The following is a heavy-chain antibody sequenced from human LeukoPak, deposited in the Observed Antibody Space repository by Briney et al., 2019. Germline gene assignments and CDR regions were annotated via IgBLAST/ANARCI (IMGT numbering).Heavy chain of an antibody. CDR2: MSYSGST. V-gene: IGHV4-59*04. J-gene: IGHJ4*02. Sequence: SETLSLTCTVSGGSISGHHWSWIRQPPGKGLEWIGTMSYSGSTYYNPSLKSRVTLSVDSSKNRFSLRLSSVTAADTAVYYCARLTSSHLPDYWGQGILVTVSS. CDR3: ARLTSSHLPDY. CDR1: GGSISGHH. D-gene: IGHD2-2*01.